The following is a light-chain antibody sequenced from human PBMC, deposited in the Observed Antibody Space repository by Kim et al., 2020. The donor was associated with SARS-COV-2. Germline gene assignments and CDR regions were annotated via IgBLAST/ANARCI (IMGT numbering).Light chain of an antibody. CDR1: KLGDKY. J-gene: IGLJ3*02. Sequence: SYELTQPPSVSVSPGQTASITCSGDKLGDKYACWYQQKPGQSPVLVIYQDSKRPSGIPARFSGSNSGNTATLTISGTQATDEADYYCQAWDSSTWVFGGGTKLTVL. V-gene: IGLV3-1*01. CDR2: QDS. CDR3: QAWDSSTWV.